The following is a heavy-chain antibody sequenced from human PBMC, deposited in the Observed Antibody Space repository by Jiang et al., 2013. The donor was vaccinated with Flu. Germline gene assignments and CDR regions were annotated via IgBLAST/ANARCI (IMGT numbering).Heavy chain of an antibody. D-gene: IGHD3-9*01. V-gene: IGHV4-59*01. Sequence: LLKPSETLSLTCTVSGGSISSYYWSWIRQPPGKGLEWIGYIYYSGSTNYNPSLKSRVTISVDTSKNQFSLKLSSVTAADTAVYYCARGWELRYFDSLPGNSFGTFDYWGQGTLVTVSS. CDR3: ARGWELRYFDSLPGNSFGTFDY. J-gene: IGHJ4*02. CDR1: GGSISSYY. CDR2: IYYSGST.